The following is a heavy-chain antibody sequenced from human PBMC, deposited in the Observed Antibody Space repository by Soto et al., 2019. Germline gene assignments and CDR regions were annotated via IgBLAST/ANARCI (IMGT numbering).Heavy chain of an antibody. CDR3: ARGTYGDY. V-gene: IGHV1-18*01. CDR2: ISAHNGNT. J-gene: IGHJ4*02. Sequence: QVHLVQSGAEVKKPGASVKVSCKASGYTFTSYGITWVRQAPGQGLEWMGWISAHNGNTDYAQKLQGRVIVTRDTSTSPAYLELRSLRSDDTAVYYCARGTYGDYWGQGALVTVSS. D-gene: IGHD4-17*01. CDR1: GYTFTSYG.